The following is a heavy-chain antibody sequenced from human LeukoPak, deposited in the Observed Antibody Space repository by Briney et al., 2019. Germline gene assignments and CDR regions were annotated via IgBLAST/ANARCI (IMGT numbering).Heavy chain of an antibody. Sequence: GGSLRLSCAAPGFTFSSYSMNWVRQAPGKGLEWVSSISSSSSYIYYADSVKGRFTISRDNAKNSLYLQMNSLRAEDTAVYYCARDRNSGYDSSFDYWGQGTLVTVSS. V-gene: IGHV3-21*01. CDR1: GFTFSSYS. CDR3: ARDRNSGYDSSFDY. D-gene: IGHD5-12*01. J-gene: IGHJ4*02. CDR2: ISSSSSYI.